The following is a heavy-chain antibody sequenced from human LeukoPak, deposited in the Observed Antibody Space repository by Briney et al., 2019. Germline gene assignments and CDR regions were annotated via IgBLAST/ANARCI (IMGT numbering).Heavy chain of an antibody. CDR1: GFTFSSYS. Sequence: GGSLRLSCAASGFTFSSYSMNWVRQAPGKGLEWVSVIYSGGSTYYADSVKGRFTISRDNAKNSLYLQMNSLRAEDTAVYYCAGDWVYWGQGTLVTVSS. CDR2: IYSGGST. CDR3: AGDWVY. V-gene: IGHV3-66*01. J-gene: IGHJ4*02. D-gene: IGHD7-27*01.